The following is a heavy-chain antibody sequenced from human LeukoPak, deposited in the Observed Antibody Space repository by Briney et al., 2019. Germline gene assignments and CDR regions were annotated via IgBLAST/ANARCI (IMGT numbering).Heavy chain of an antibody. CDR1: GGSISSGSYY. D-gene: IGHD3-16*02. V-gene: IGHV4-61*02. CDR2: IYTSGST. CDR3: ARGPVISPGIFRRARALDY. Sequence: SETLSLTCTVSGGSISSGSYYWSWIRQPAGKGLEWIGRIYTSGSTNYNPSLKSRVTISVDTSKNQFSLKLSSVTAADTAVYYCARGPVISPGIFRRARALDYWGQGTLVTVSS. J-gene: IGHJ4*02.